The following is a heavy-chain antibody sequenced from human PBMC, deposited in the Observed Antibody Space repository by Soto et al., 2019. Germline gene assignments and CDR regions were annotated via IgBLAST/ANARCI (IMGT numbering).Heavy chain of an antibody. Sequence: QVQLVQSGAEVKKPGSSVKVYCKASEGTFSSYAISWVRQAPGQGLEWMGGIIPSFGTANYAQKFQGRVTITADESTSTAYMELSSLRSEDTAVYYCARAGLTGEYYFDYWGQGTLVTVSS. CDR2: IIPSFGTA. J-gene: IGHJ4*02. V-gene: IGHV1-69*12. D-gene: IGHD1-20*01. CDR1: EGTFSSYA. CDR3: ARAGLTGEYYFDY.